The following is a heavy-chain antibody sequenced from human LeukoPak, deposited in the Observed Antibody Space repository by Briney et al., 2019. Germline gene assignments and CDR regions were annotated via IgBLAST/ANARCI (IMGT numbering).Heavy chain of an antibody. CDR2: IYTSENT. Sequence: PSETLSLTCTVSGGYIGSYYWSWIRQPPGKGLEWMGRIYTSENTDYNPSLKSRVTMSVDMSTSQFSLRLTSVTAADTAVYYCAREGDYGDYSKSFYYMDVWGKGTTVTVSS. V-gene: IGHV4-4*07. D-gene: IGHD4-17*01. CDR1: GGYIGSYY. CDR3: AREGDYGDYSKSFYYMDV. J-gene: IGHJ6*03.